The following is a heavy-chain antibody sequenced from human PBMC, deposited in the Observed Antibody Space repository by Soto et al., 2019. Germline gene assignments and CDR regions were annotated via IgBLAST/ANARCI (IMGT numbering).Heavy chain of an antibody. CDR3: ARLEVVPAGHYMDV. J-gene: IGHJ6*03. V-gene: IGHV4-59*08. CDR1: GGSISSYY. CDR2: IYYSGST. D-gene: IGHD2-2*01. Sequence: QVQLQESGPGLVKPSETLSLTCTVSGGSISSYYWSWIRQPPGKGLEWIGYIYYSGSTNYNPSLKSRFTIPVDTSKNQFSLKLSSVTAADTAVYYCARLEVVPAGHYMDVWGKGTTVTVSS.